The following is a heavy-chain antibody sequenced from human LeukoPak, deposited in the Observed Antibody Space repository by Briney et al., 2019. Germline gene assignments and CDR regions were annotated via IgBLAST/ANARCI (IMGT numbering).Heavy chain of an antibody. CDR3: ARNDFWSGYAFDI. D-gene: IGHD3-3*01. CDR1: GYTFTSYG. Sequence: ASVKVSCKASGYTFTSYGISWVRQAPGQGLEWMGWISAYNGNTNYAQKFQGRVTMTRNTSISTAYMELSSLRSEDTAVYYCARNDFWSGYAFDIWGQGTMVTVSS. V-gene: IGHV1-18*01. CDR2: ISAYNGNT. J-gene: IGHJ3*02.